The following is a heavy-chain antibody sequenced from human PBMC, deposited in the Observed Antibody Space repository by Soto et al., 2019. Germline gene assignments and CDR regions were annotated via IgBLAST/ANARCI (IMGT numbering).Heavy chain of an antibody. CDR2: INPIDGTT. V-gene: IGHV1-46*03. J-gene: IGHJ4*02. Sequence: QVQLVQSGAEVKKPGASVKVSCKASGYIFTSYYMHWVRQAPGQGLEWMGVINPIDGTTTYAQKFQGRVAVTRDTSMSTVYMELNSLRSEDTAVYYCARAPAVGEEAVTIDDYWGQGTLVTVSS. D-gene: IGHD2-15*01. CDR3: ARAPAVGEEAVTIDDY. CDR1: GYIFTSYY.